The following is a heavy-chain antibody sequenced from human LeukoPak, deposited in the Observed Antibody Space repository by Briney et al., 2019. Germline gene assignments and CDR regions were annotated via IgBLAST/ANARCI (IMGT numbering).Heavy chain of an antibody. D-gene: IGHD3-10*01. CDR3: AKDIKRNTMVRDTRGFDY. V-gene: IGHV3-30*02. Sequence: GGSLRLSCAASGFTFSSYGMHWVRQAPGKGLEWVAFIRYDGSNKYYADSVKGRFTISRDNAKNSLYLQMNSLRAEDTALYYCAKDIKRNTMVRDTRGFDYWGQGTLVTVSS. CDR2: IRYDGSNK. CDR1: GFTFSSYG. J-gene: IGHJ4*02.